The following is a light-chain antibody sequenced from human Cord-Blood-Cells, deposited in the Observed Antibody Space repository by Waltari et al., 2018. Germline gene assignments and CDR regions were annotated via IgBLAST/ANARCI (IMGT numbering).Light chain of an antibody. Sequence: EIVLTQSPGTLSLSPGERATLSCRASQSVSSSYFAWYQQKPGQAPRLLIYGASSRATGIPDRLRGSGSGTDFTLTISRLEPEDFAVYYCQQYGSSPMYTFGQGTKLEIK. CDR1: QSVSSSY. CDR2: GAS. J-gene: IGKJ2*01. V-gene: IGKV3-20*01. CDR3: QQYGSSPMYT.